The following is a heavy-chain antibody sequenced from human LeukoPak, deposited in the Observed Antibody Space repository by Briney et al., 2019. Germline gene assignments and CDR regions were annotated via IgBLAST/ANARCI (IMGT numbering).Heavy chain of an antibody. CDR3: ARYAALSGPNWLDP. CDR1: GGSIIGYW. J-gene: IGHJ5*02. V-gene: IGHV4-59*01. CDR2: IRYNENT. Sequence: SETLSLTYTVSGGSIIGYWWSWIRQPPGKGLEWIGNIRYNENTYSNPSLKSRVTISVDTSKNQISMKLRSATAADTAMYYCARYAALSGPNWLDPWGRGTLVTVSS. D-gene: IGHD6-19*01.